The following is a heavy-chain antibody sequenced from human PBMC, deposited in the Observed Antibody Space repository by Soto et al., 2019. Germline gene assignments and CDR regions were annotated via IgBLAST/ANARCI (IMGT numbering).Heavy chain of an antibody. J-gene: IGHJ4*02. Sequence: ASVKVSCKASGYTFTANYMHWVRQAPGQGLEWMGWINPNSGDTNYAQEFQGRVTMTRDTSINTAYMELSRLRSDDTAVYYCARVEGYSYGLGGDYWGQGTLVTVSS. CDR2: INPNSGDT. CDR1: GYTFTANY. CDR3: ARVEGYSYGLGGDY. D-gene: IGHD5-18*01. V-gene: IGHV1-2*02.